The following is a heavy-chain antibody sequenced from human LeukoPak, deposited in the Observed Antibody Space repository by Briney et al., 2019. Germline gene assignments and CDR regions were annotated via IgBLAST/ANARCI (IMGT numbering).Heavy chain of an antibody. CDR1: GFTFRDYW. Sequence: PGGSLRLSCAASGFTFRDYWMLWVRQAPGEGPIWVARIDRDGFPTIYADSVKGRFTVSRNNARNTLYLHMDDLRDDDSAVYYCAASRWSGALDFWGKGSLVTVSS. CDR3: AASRWSGALDF. CDR2: IDRDGFPT. V-gene: IGHV3-74*01. D-gene: IGHD3-3*01. J-gene: IGHJ4*02.